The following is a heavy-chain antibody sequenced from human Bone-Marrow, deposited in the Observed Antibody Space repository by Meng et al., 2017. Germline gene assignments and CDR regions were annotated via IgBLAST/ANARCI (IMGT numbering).Heavy chain of an antibody. J-gene: IGHJ4*02. D-gene: IGHD6-13*01. CDR3: ASLGIETAGAHSYFDY. V-gene: IGHV1-69*06. CDR1: GGTFSSYA. Sequence: SVKVSCKASGGTFSSYAISWVRQAPGQGLEWMGGIIPIFGTANYAQKFQGRVTITADKSTSTAYMELSSLRSEDTAVYYCASLGIETAGAHSYFDYWGQGTLVTVSS. CDR2: IIPIFGTA.